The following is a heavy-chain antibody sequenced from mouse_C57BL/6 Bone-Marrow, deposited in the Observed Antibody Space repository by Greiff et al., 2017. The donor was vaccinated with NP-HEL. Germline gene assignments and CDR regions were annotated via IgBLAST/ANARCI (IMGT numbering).Heavy chain of an antibody. CDR2: IYPRSGNT. J-gene: IGHJ3*01. V-gene: IGHV1-81*01. CDR3: ARYGGYHRLFAY. Sequence: VQLQQSGAELARPGASVKLSCKASGYTFTSYGISWVKQRTGQGLEWIGEIYPRSGNTYYNEKFKGKATLTADKSSSTAYMELRSLTSEDSAVYFCARYGGYHRLFAYWGQGTLVTVSA. D-gene: IGHD1-1*01. CDR1: GYTFTSYG.